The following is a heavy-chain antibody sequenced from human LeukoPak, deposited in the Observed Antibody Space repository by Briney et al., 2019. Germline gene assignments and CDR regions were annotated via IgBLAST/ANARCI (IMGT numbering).Heavy chain of an antibody. J-gene: IGHJ4*02. D-gene: IGHD6-19*01. V-gene: IGHV4-38-2*01. CDR1: GYSISSGYY. CDR2: IYHSGST. Sequence: PSETLSLTCAVSGYSISSGYYWGWIRQPPGKGLEWIGSIYHSGSTYYNPSLKSRVTISVGTSKNQFSLKLSSVTAADTAVYYCARYSSGWFEGFDYWGQGTLVTVSS. CDR3: ARYSSGWFEGFDY.